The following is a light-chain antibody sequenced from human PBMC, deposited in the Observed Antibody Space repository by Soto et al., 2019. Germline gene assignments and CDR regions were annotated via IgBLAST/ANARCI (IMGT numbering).Light chain of an antibody. J-gene: IGLJ2*01. CDR2: GNN. CDR1: ASNIGSNS. Sequence: QSALTQPPSASGTPGQRVTLSCSGGASNIGSNSVTWYQQLPGTAPKLVLFGNNQRPSGVPDRISGSRSGTSASLAISGRQSEDAADYYFAAWDDSLNGVLFGGGTKVTVL. V-gene: IGLV1-44*01. CDR3: AAWDDSLNGVL.